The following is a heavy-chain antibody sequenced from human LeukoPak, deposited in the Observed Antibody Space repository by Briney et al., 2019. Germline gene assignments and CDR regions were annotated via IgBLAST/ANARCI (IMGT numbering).Heavy chain of an antibody. CDR3: ARGSHSVWGLELERGQFDY. D-gene: IGHD1-7*01. CDR1: GFTFSSYS. Sequence: PGGSLRLSCAASGFTFSSYSMNWVRQAPGKGLEWVSSISSSSSYIYYADSVKGRFTISRDNAKNSLYLQMNSLRAENTAVYYCARGSHSVWGLELERGQFDYWGQGTLVTVSS. CDR2: ISSSSSYI. V-gene: IGHV3-21*01. J-gene: IGHJ4*02.